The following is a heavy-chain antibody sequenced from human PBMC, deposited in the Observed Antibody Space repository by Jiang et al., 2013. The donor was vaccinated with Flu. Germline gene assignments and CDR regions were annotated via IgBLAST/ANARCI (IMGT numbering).Heavy chain of an antibody. D-gene: IGHD6-6*01. J-gene: IGHJ6*02. CDR2: IYYSGTT. Sequence: GLVKPSETLSLTCTVSGGSISSYYWSWIRQPPGKGLEWIGYIYYSGTTNYNPSLESRVTLSIDTSKNQFSLKLSSVTAADTAVYYCARDFTVYSSSSPLTNYYGMDVWGQGTTVTVSS. CDR1: GGSISSYY. V-gene: IGHV4-59*01. CDR3: ARDFTVYSSSSPLTNYYGMDV.